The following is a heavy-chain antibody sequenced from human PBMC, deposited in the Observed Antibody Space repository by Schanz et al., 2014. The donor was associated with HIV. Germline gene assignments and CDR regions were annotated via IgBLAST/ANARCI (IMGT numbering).Heavy chain of an antibody. CDR1: GDSISSGGYY. V-gene: IGHV4-31*03. CDR3: ARTDCSTSTSCYGIEDWFDP. D-gene: IGHD2-2*01. Sequence: QVQLQESGPGLVKPSQTLSLTCTVSGDSISSGGYYWSWIRQHPGKGLEWIGYIYYSGSTYYNPSLKSRVTMSVDTSENHFSLKLTSVTAADTAVYYCARTDCSTSTSCYGIEDWFDPWGQGTLVTVSS. J-gene: IGHJ5*02. CDR2: IYYSGST.